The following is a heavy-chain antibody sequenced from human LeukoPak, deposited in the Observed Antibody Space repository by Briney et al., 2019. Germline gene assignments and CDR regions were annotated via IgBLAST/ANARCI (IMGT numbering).Heavy chain of an antibody. CDR2: INPNSGGT. Sequence: ASVKVSCKASRYTFTGYYMHWVRQAPGQGLEWMGWINPNSGGTNYAQKFQGRVTMTRDTSISTAYMELSRLRPDDTAVYYCARTGTSPYGWFDPWGQGTLVTVSS. V-gene: IGHV1-2*02. D-gene: IGHD2-8*01. CDR3: ARTGTSPYGWFDP. J-gene: IGHJ5*02. CDR1: RYTFTGYY.